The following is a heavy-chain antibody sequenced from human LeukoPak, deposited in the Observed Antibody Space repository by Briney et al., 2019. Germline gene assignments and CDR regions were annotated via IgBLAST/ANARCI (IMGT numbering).Heavy chain of an antibody. CDR1: GGSISSYY. Sequence: PSETLSLTCTVSGGSISSYYWSWIRQPPGKGLEWIGYIYYSGSTNYNPSLKSRVTISVDTSKNQFSLKLSSVTAADAAVYYCAREIGNAFDIWGQGTMVTVSS. CDR2: IYYSGST. D-gene: IGHD4-23*01. V-gene: IGHV4-59*01. CDR3: AREIGNAFDI. J-gene: IGHJ3*02.